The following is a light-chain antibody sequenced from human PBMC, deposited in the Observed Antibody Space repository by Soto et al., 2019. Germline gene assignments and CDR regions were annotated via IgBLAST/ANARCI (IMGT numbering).Light chain of an antibody. CDR2: GGS. J-gene: IGKJ1*01. CDR3: QQYSSSRT. V-gene: IGKV3-20*01. CDR1: QSVSSN. Sequence: IVMTQSPATLSVSPWERATLSCRASQSVSSNLAWYQQKPGQAPRLLIYGGSSRATGIPVRFSGSGSETDFTLTITRLEPEDFAMYYCQQYSSSRTFGQGTKVDI.